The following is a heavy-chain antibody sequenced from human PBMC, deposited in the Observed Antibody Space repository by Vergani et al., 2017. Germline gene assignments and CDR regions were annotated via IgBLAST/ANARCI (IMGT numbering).Heavy chain of an antibody. CDR1: GGSISSGDYY. J-gene: IGHJ6*02. Sequence: QVQLQESGPGLVKPSQTLSLTCTVSGGSISSGDYYWSWIRQPPGKGLEWIGYIYYSGSTYYNPSLKSRVTISVDTSKNQFSLKLSSVTAADTAVYYCARGPVYDYVWGSLVTTVPVRSMDVWGQGTTVTVSS. CDR2: IYYSGST. D-gene: IGHD3-16*01. V-gene: IGHV4-30-4*08. CDR3: ARGPVYDYVWGSLVTTVPVRSMDV.